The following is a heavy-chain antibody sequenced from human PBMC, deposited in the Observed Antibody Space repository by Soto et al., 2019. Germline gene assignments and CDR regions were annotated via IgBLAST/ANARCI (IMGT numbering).Heavy chain of an antibody. J-gene: IGHJ3*02. CDR3: AKDFTVVTAIDAFDI. CDR2: ISVSGGST. CDR1: GFTFSSCA. Sequence: HPGGSLRLSCAASGFTFSSCAMSWARQAPGKGLECVSAISVSGGSTYYADSVKGRFTISRDNSKNTLYLQMNSLRAEDTAVYYCAKDFTVVTAIDAFDIGGQGTMVTVSS. D-gene: IGHD2-21*02. V-gene: IGHV3-23*01.